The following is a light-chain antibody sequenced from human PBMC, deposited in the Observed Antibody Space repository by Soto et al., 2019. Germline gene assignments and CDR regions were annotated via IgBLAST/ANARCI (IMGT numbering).Light chain of an antibody. V-gene: IGLV2-14*03. Sequence: QSVLTQPASLSGSPGQSITISCTGTSSDVGGYNYVSWYQQHPGKAPKLMIYDVSNRPSRVSNRFSGSKSGNTASLTISGLQAEDEADYYCNSYRGSGTTHYVFGTGTKVTVL. J-gene: IGLJ1*01. CDR2: DVS. CDR3: NSYRGSGTTHYV. CDR1: SSDVGGYNY.